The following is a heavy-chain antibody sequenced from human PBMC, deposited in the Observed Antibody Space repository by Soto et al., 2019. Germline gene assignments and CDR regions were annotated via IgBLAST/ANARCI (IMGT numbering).Heavy chain of an antibody. Sequence: GGSLRLSCAASGFTFSSYGMHWVRQAPGKGLEWVAVISYDGSNKYYADSVKGRFTISRDNSKNTLYLQMNSLRAEDTAVYYCAKDLGLGKLLTAVYYYYGMDVWGQGTTVTVSS. CDR2: ISYDGSNK. D-gene: IGHD3-10*01. J-gene: IGHJ6*02. CDR3: AKDLGLGKLLTAVYYYYGMDV. V-gene: IGHV3-30*18. CDR1: GFTFSSYG.